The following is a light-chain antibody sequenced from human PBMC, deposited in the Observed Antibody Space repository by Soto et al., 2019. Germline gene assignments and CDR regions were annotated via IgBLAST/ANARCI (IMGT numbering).Light chain of an antibody. CDR2: DAT. CDR3: QQYGSSGT. CDR1: QSVRFY. V-gene: IGKV3-11*01. J-gene: IGKJ1*01. Sequence: EIVLTQSPATLSLSPGERATLSCRASQSVRFYLAWYQQKPGQAPRLLMYDATNRATGIPARFSGSGSGTDFTLTISSLEPEDSAVYYCQQYGSSGTFGQGTKVEIK.